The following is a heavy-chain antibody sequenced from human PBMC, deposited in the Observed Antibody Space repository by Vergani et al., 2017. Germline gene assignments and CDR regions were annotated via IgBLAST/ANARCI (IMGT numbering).Heavy chain of an antibody. Sequence: QVQLQESGPGLVKPSQTLSLTCTVSGGSISSGGYYWSWIRQHPGKGLEWIGYIYYSGSTYYNPSLKSRVTISVDTSKNQFSLKLSSVTAADTAVYYCARVRFGELSYYYYGMEVWGQGTTVTVSS. CDR3: ARVRFGELSYYYYGMEV. V-gene: IGHV4-31*03. CDR1: GGSISSGGYY. J-gene: IGHJ6*02. D-gene: IGHD3-10*01. CDR2: IYYSGST.